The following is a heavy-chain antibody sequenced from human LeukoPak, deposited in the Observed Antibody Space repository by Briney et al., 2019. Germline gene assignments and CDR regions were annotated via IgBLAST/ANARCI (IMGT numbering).Heavy chain of an antibody. CDR1: GGSISRSDYY. CDR3: AREVYYDLWSAPFDY. Sequence: SETLSLTCSVSGGSISRSDYYWSWIRQPPGKGLEWIGYIYYSGSTYYNPSLKSRVTISVDTSKNQFSLKLSSVTAADTAVYYCAREVYYDLWSAPFDYWGQGTLVTVSS. J-gene: IGHJ4*02. V-gene: IGHV4-30-4*01. CDR2: IYYSGST. D-gene: IGHD3-3*01.